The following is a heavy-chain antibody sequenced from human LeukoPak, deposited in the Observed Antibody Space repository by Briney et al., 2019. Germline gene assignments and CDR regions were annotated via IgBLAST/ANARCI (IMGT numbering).Heavy chain of an antibody. CDR1: GYTFTSYD. J-gene: IGHJ6*02. CDR2: INPNNGST. CDR3: ARVFSGNSDDYYYGMDV. D-gene: IGHD4-23*01. V-gene: IGHV1-46*01. Sequence: ASVKVSCKASGYTFTSYDINWVRQAPGQGLEWMGIINPNNGSTSYAQKFQGRVTMTRDTSTSTVYMELSSLRSEDTAVYYCARVFSGNSDDYYYGMDVWGQGTTVTVSS.